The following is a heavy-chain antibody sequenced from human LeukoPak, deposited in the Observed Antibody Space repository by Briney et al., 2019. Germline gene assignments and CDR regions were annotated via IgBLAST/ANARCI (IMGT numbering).Heavy chain of an antibody. CDR3: ARGRSSSSWYYFDY. V-gene: IGHV3-74*01. Sequence: PGGSLTLSCAASGFTFSSYWKHWLPHAPGKGLVWFSRIISAGSGTTYADSVKGGFTISRDNAKNTLYLRMNSLRAEDTAVYYCARGRSSSSWYYFDYWGQGTLVTVSS. CDR1: GFTFSSYW. CDR2: IISAGSGT. D-gene: IGHD6-13*01. J-gene: IGHJ4*02.